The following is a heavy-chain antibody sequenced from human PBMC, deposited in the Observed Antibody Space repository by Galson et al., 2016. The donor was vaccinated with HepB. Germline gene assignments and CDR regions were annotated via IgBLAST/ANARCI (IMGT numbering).Heavy chain of an antibody. V-gene: IGHV1-69*13. D-gene: IGHD2-21*01. CDR3: ARGLEGLHWFFDL. J-gene: IGHJ2*01. Sequence: SVKVSCKASGYPLTSYYLHWVRQAPGQGLEWMGIIIPLFGSANNAQKFQGRVTITADDSTSTAYMELSSLTSEDTAVYYCARGLEGLHWFFDLWGHGTLVTVSS. CDR1: GYPLTSYY. CDR2: IIPLFGSA.